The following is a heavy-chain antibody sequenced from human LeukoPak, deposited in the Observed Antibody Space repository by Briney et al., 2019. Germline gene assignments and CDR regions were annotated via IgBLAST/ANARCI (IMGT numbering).Heavy chain of an antibody. J-gene: IGHJ4*02. CDR3: ARGGGYGSGSYYNRDHDY. D-gene: IGHD3-10*01. Sequence: TSETLSLTCAVYGGSFSGYYWSWIRQPPGKGLEWIGEINHSGSTNYNPSLKSRVTISVDTSKNQFSLKLSSVTAADTAVYYCARGGGYGSGSYYNRDHDYWGQGTLVTVSS. V-gene: IGHV4-34*01. CDR1: GGSFSGYY. CDR2: INHSGST.